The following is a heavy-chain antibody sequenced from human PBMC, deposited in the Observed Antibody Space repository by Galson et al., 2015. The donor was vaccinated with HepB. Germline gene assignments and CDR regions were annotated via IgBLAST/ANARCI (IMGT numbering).Heavy chain of an antibody. CDR1: GYTFTGYY. CDR2: INPDSGGT. Sequence: SVKVSCKAPGYTFTGYYMHWVRQAPGQGLEYMGRINPDSGGTDSAQNFQGRVTMTRDTSISTAYMELSRLTSDDTAVYYCATTDSIVGATSSYAFDIWGQGTMVIVSS. J-gene: IGHJ3*02. D-gene: IGHD1-26*01. CDR3: ATTDSIVGATSSYAFDI. V-gene: IGHV1-2*06.